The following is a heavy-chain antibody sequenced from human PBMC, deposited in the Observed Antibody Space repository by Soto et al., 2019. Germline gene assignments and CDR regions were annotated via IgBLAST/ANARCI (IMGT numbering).Heavy chain of an antibody. CDR2: VSYDGSNK. CDR1: GFTFSSYG. J-gene: IGHJ3*01. Sequence: QVQLVESGGGVVQPGRSLRLSCAASGFTFSSYGMDWVRQAPGKGLEWVAVVSYDGSNKYYADSVKGRFTISRDNSKNTLYLQMNSLRAEDTAVYYCAKDLRVAGTFDVWGQGTMVTVSS. V-gene: IGHV3-30*18. CDR3: AKDLRVAGTFDV. D-gene: IGHD6-19*01.